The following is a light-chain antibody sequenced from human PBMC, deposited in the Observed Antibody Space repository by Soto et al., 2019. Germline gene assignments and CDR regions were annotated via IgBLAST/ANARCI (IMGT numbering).Light chain of an antibody. CDR3: QQYRT. CDR2: EAS. CDR1: QSVSSSS. Sequence: ESVFPGSRGTLYLSPGERATLSCRASQSVSSSSLAWYQQNPGQAPRLLIYEASSRATGIPDRFSGSGSGTDFTLTISRLEPEDFAVYCCQQYRTFGQGTTVDI. J-gene: IGKJ1*01. V-gene: IGKV3-20*01.